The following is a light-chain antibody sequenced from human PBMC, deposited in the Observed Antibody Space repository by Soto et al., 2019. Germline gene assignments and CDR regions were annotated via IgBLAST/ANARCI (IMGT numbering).Light chain of an antibody. V-gene: IGKV3-20*01. CDR1: QSVNSR. J-gene: IGKJ5*01. CDR3: QKYFTSPIT. Sequence: EILLTQSPVTLSVSRGEISTLSFMSSQSVNSRLAWYQHKPGQAPRLLISGASNRATALPARFSAWGSGTDFPLTISRVDPADFAFYYCQKYFTSPITFGQGTRLEI. CDR2: GAS.